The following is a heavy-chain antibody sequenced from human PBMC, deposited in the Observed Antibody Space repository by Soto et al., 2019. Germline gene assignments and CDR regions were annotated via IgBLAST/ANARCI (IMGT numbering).Heavy chain of an antibody. J-gene: IGHJ6*02. CDR2: IDPSDSYT. CDR3: ARNLSPRKAAAGTFSQYGMDV. D-gene: IGHD6-13*01. V-gene: IGHV5-10-1*01. CDR1: GYSFTSYW. Sequence: PGESLKISCKGSGYSFTSYWISWVRQMPGKGLEWMGRIDPSDSYTNYSPSFQGHVTISADKSISTAYLQWSSLKASDTAMYYCARNLSPRKAAAGTFSQYGMDVWGQGTTVTVSS.